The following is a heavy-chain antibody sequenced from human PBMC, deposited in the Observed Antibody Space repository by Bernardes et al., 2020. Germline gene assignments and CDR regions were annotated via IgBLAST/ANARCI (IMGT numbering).Heavy chain of an antibody. V-gene: IGHV3-48*02. J-gene: IGHJ6*02. CDR2: ISSSSTI. Sequence: GGSLRLSCAASGFTFSSYSMNWVRQAPGKGLEWVSYISSSSTIYYADSVKGRFTISRDNAKNSLYLQMNSLRDEDTAVYYCARAAGFDSYYYDSSGWDYYYGMDVWGQGTTVTVSS. D-gene: IGHD3-22*01. CDR3: ARAAGFDSYYYDSSGWDYYYGMDV. CDR1: GFTFSSYS.